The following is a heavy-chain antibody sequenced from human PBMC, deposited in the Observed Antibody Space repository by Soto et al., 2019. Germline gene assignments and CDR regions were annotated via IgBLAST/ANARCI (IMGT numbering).Heavy chain of an antibody. CDR3: ANLWGDGYNLGQDYNGMDV. CDR2: IWYDGSLQ. CDR1: GFSFENYG. V-gene: IGHV3-33*06. Sequence: GGSLRLSCAASGFSFENYGMHWVRQAPGRGLEWVAIIWYDGSLQYYAAAVKGRFTISRDNSKNTLYLEMNSLRAEDTAVYYCANLWGDGYNLGQDYNGMDVWGQGTTVTVSS. J-gene: IGHJ6*02. D-gene: IGHD5-12*01.